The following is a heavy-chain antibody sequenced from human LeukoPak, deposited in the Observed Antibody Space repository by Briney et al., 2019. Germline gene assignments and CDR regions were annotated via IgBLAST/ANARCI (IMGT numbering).Heavy chain of an antibody. D-gene: IGHD1-7*01. Sequence: ASVKVSCKASGYTFTDNYIHWVRQAPGQGLEWMGWINPNSGGTNYAQKFQGRVTMTRDTSISTAYMELRSLRSDDTAVYYCARSDWNYGFDPWGQGTLVTVSS. CDR1: GYTFTDNY. V-gene: IGHV1-2*02. J-gene: IGHJ5*02. CDR2: INPNSGGT. CDR3: ARSDWNYGFDP.